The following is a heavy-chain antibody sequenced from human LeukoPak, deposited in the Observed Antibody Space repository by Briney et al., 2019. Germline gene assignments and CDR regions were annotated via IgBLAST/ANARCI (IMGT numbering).Heavy chain of an antibody. Sequence: ASVKVSCKASGYTFTSYDINWVRQATGQGLEWMGWMNPNSGGTNYAQKFQGRVTMTRDTSISTAYMELSRLRSDDTAVYYCARIPSICGGGSCPVDYWGQGTLVTVSS. V-gene: IGHV1-2*02. CDR1: GYTFTSYD. CDR3: ARIPSICGGGSCPVDY. J-gene: IGHJ4*02. D-gene: IGHD2-15*01. CDR2: MNPNSGGT.